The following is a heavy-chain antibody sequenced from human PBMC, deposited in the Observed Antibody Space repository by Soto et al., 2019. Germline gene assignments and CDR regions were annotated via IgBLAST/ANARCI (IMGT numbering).Heavy chain of an antibody. CDR1: GGSISSGGYY. V-gene: IGHV4-31*03. CDR3: ARSNGYYSYY. J-gene: IGHJ4*01. D-gene: IGHD3-3*01. CDR2: IYYGGST. Sequence: QVQLQESGPGLVKPSQTLSLTCTVSGGSISSGGYYWSWIRQHPGKGLEWIGYIYYGGSTYYNPSLKSRLTLSVATPKNQFSLILSSVTAADTAVYYCARSNGYYSYYWGHGTLVTVSS.